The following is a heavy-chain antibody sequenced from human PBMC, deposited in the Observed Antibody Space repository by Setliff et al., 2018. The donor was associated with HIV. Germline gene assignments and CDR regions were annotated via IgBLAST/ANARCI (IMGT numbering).Heavy chain of an antibody. CDR3: AKVAVTGYCSTTSCQNWFDP. J-gene: IGHJ5*02. CDR2: INHSGST. V-gene: IGHV4-34*01. CDR1: GGSFSGYY. D-gene: IGHD2-2*01. Sequence: MLSETLSLTCAVYGGSFSGYYWSWIRQPPGKGLEWIGEINHSGSTNYNPSLKSRVTISLDTSKNQFSLRLISVTAADTAVYYCAKVAVTGYCSTTSCQNWFDPWGQGTLVTVSS.